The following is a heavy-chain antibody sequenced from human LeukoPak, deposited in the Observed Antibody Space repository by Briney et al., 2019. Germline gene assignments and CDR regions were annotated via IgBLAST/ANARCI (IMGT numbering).Heavy chain of an antibody. Sequence: GGSLRLSCAASGFIFSTYGMHWVRQAPGKGLEWVAFIQFDGSNEYYADSVKGRFTISRDKSKNTLYLQMNSLRAEDTSVYYCAKDQQLQPFHYWGQGTLVTVSS. V-gene: IGHV3-30*02. D-gene: IGHD2-2*01. CDR3: AKDQQLQPFHY. CDR2: IQFDGSNE. CDR1: GFIFSTYG. J-gene: IGHJ4*02.